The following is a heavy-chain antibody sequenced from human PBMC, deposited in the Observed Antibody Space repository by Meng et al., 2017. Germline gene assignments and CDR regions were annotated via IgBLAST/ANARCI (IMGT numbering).Heavy chain of an antibody. Sequence: VQVVQSGSYVNKPGASVQVSCKASGYTFTSYGISWVRQAPGQGLEWMGWISAYNGNTNYAQKLQGRVTMTTDTSTSTAYMEPRSLRSDDTAVYYCARGGSRYYGDYNWYFDLWGRGTLVTVSS. J-gene: IGHJ2*01. D-gene: IGHD4-17*01. CDR2: ISAYNGNT. CDR3: ARGGSRYYGDYNWYFDL. V-gene: IGHV1-18*01. CDR1: GYTFTSYG.